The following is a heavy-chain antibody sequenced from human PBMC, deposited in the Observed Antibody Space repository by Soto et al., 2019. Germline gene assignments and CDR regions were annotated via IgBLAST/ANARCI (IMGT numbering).Heavy chain of an antibody. J-gene: IGHJ4*02. V-gene: IGHV3-30*14. Sequence: PGGSLRLSCAASGFTFSSYAMHWVRQAPGKGLEWVAVISYDGSNKYYADSVKGRFTISRDNSKNTLYLQMSSLRAEDTAVYYCVKDRWVDYWGQGIQVTVS. CDR2: ISYDGSNK. CDR1: GFTFSSYA. D-gene: IGHD6-13*01. CDR3: VKDRWVDY.